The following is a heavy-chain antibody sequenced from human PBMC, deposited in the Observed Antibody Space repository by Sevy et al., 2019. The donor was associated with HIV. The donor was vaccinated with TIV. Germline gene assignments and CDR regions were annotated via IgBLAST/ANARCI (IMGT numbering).Heavy chain of an antibody. V-gene: IGHV3-23*01. D-gene: IGHD5-18*01. CDR1: GFTFSNYA. CDR3: VKEVSEYSYSDY. J-gene: IGHJ4*02. CDR2: ISGSAHRT. Sequence: GGSLRLSCAASGFTFSNYATSWVRQTPGKGLEWVSAISGSAHRTYYTDSVKGRFTISRDNSKNMLFLQMNSLRAEGTAVYYCVKEVSEYSYSDYWGQGTLVTVSS.